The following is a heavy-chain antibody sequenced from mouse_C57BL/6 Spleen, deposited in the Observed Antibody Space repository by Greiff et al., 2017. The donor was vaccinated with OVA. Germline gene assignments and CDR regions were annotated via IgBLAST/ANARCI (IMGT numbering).Heavy chain of an antibody. Sequence: VQLVESGAELVRPGASVTLSCKASGYTFTDYEMHWVKQTPVHGLEWIGAIDPETGGTAYNQKFKGKAILTADKSSSTAYMELRSLTSEDSAVYYCTRRGGYDAYFDYWGQGTTLTVSS. V-gene: IGHV1-15*01. D-gene: IGHD2-2*01. CDR2: IDPETGGT. CDR3: TRRGGYDAYFDY. CDR1: GYTFTDYE. J-gene: IGHJ2*01.